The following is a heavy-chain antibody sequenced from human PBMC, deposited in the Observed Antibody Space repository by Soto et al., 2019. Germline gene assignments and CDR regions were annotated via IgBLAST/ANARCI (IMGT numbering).Heavy chain of an antibody. CDR1: GYTFTSYG. Sequence: QVQLVQSGAEVKKPGASVKVSCKASGYTFTSYGINWVRQAPGQGLEWLGWISAYDGYTNYAQILQGGVSMTTDTSTKTAYMELRSLRSDDTAMYYCARGGFYDSSGARNYYYYGMNVWGQGTTVTVSS. D-gene: IGHD3-22*01. CDR3: ARGGFYDSSGARNYYYYGMNV. V-gene: IGHV1-18*01. J-gene: IGHJ6*02. CDR2: ISAYDGYT.